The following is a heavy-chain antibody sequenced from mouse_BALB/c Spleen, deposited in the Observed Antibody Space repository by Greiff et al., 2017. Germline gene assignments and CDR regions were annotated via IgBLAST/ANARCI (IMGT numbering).Heavy chain of an antibody. J-gene: IGHJ3*01. D-gene: IGHD2-4*01. Sequence: EVKLMESGGGLVQPGGSLKLSCAASGFTFSSYTMSWVRQTPEKRLEWVAYISNGGGSTYYPDTVKGRFTISRDNAKNTLYLQMSSLKSEDTAMYYCARWGITTTGFAYWGQGTLVTVSA. V-gene: IGHV5-12-2*01. CDR1: GFTFSSYT. CDR3: ARWGITTTGFAY. CDR2: ISNGGGST.